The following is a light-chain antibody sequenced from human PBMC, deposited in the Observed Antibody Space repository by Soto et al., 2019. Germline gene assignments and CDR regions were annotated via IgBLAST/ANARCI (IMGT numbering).Light chain of an antibody. CDR2: GAS. J-gene: IGKJ5*01. CDR3: QQYHDWPPIT. CDR1: QSVSSN. V-gene: IGKV3-15*01. Sequence: EIVMTQSPATLSVSPGERATLSCRASQSVSSNLAWYQQKPGQAPRLLIYGASTRATGIPARFSGSGSGTEFTLTISSLQSEDFAVYYCQQYHDWPPITFG.